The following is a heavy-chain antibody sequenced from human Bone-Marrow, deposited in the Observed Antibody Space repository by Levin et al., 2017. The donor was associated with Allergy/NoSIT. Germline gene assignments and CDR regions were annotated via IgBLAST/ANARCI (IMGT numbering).Heavy chain of an antibody. V-gene: IGHV3-23*01. Sequence: GESLKISCAASGFTFSSYAMSWVRQAPGKGLEWVSAISGSGGSTYYADSVKGRFTISRDNSKNTLYLQMNSLRAEDTAVYYCAKVAEPIVVVITGWFDPWGQGTLVTVSS. CDR1: GFTFSSYA. CDR2: ISGSGGST. D-gene: IGHD3-22*01. J-gene: IGHJ5*02. CDR3: AKVAEPIVVVITGWFDP.